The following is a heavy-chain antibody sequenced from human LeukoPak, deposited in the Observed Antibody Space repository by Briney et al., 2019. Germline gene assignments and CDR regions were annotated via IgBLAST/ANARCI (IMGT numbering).Heavy chain of an antibody. Sequence: GESLKISCKGSGYSFTTDWIGWVRQMSGKGLEWMGIIYPGDSDTRYSPSFQGQVTISVDKSISTAYLQWSSLKASDTAMYYCARGTWYGGNERIVYSDYWGQGTLVTVSS. CDR3: ARGTWYGGNERIVYSDY. V-gene: IGHV5-51*01. CDR2: IYPGDSDT. CDR1: GYSFTTDW. J-gene: IGHJ4*02. D-gene: IGHD4-23*01.